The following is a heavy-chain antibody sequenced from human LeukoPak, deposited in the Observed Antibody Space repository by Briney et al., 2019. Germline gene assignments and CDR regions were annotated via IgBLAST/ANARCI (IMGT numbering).Heavy chain of an antibody. CDR1: GGSINSYY. CDR2: ISYSGST. J-gene: IGHJ4*02. CDR3: ARGNAN. Sequence: SETLSLTCTVSGGSINSYYWSWIRQPPGKGLEWIGYISYSGSTNYNPSLKSRVTIALDTSKTKFFLKLSSVTTADTALYYCARGNANWGQGTLVTVSS. V-gene: IGHV4-59*01.